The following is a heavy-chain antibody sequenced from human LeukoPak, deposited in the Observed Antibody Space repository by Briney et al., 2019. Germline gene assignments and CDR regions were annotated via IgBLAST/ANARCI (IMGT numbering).Heavy chain of an antibody. J-gene: IGHJ5*02. D-gene: IGHD2-2*01. V-gene: IGHV1-18*01. CDR2: TSAYNGNT. CDR3: ARESLVVPAALYNWFDP. Sequence: RASVKVSCKASGYTFTSYGISWVPQAPGQGLEWMGWTSAYNGNTNYAQKLQGRVTMTTDTSTSTACMELRSLRSDDTAVYYCARESLVVPAALYNWFDPWGQGTLVTVSS. CDR1: GYTFTSYG.